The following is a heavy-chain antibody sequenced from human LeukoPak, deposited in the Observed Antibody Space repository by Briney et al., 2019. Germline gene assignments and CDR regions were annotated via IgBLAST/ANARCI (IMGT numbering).Heavy chain of an antibody. Sequence: GGSLRLSCAASGFTFSSYGMHWVRQAPGKGLEWVAFIRYDGSNKYYAGSVKGRFTISRDNSKNTLYLQMNSLIAEDTAVYYCARDRWYYYDSSDYYHDAFDIWGQGTMVTVSS. D-gene: IGHD3-22*01. J-gene: IGHJ3*02. CDR3: ARDRWYYYDSSDYYHDAFDI. CDR1: GFTFSSYG. CDR2: IRYDGSNK. V-gene: IGHV3-30*02.